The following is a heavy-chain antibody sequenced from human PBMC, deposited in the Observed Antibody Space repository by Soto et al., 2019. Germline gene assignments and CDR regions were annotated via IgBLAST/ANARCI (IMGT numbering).Heavy chain of an antibody. V-gene: IGHV3-73*01. Sequence: PGGSLRLSCAAAGFTFSGSAMHWVRQASGKGLEWIGRVKSKDNNYATAYAASVKGRFTVSRDDSTSTAYLQMSSLKTEDTAMYYCTRLNPKKSIAARQYAFDIWGQGTMVTVSS. J-gene: IGHJ3*02. CDR3: TRLNPKKSIAARQYAFDI. CDR2: VKSKDNNYAT. D-gene: IGHD6-6*01. CDR1: GFTFSGSA.